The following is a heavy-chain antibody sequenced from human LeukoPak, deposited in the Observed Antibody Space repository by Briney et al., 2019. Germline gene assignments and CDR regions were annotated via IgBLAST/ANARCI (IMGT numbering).Heavy chain of an antibody. J-gene: IGHJ4*02. V-gene: IGHV5-51*01. Sequence: GESLKISCKGSGYSFTNYWIAWVRQMPGTGLEWMGIIYPGDSDTRYSPSFQGQVTISADKSISTAYLQWSSLKASDTAMYYCAKLSTTMAVDYWGQGTLVTVSS. CDR3: AKLSTTMAVDY. CDR1: GYSFTNYW. D-gene: IGHD5-18*01. CDR2: IYPGDSDT.